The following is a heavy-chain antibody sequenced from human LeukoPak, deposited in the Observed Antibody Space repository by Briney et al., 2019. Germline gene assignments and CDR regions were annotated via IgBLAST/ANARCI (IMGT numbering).Heavy chain of an antibody. D-gene: IGHD2-21*02. Sequence: GGSLRLSCAASGFTFSSYAMSWVRQAPGKGLEWVSAISGSGGSTYYADSVKGRFTISGDNSKNTLYLQMNSLRAEDTAVYYCAKDSDAHGGDCYFGYWGQGTLVTVSS. CDR2: ISGSGGST. J-gene: IGHJ4*02. CDR1: GFTFSSYA. CDR3: AKDSDAHGGDCYFGY. V-gene: IGHV3-23*01.